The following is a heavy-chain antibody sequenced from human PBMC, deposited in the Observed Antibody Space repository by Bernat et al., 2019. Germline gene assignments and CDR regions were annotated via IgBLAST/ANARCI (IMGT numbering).Heavy chain of an antibody. CDR1: GFTVSSNY. D-gene: IGHD3-22*01. V-gene: IGHV3-66*01. Sequence: EVQLVESGGGLVQPGGSLRLSCAASGFTVSSNYMSWVRQAPGKGLEWVSVIYSGGSTYYADSVKGRFTISRDNSKNTLYLQMNSLRAEDTAVFYCAKDPRGFYYDSTGYYSYYFDYWGQGTLVTVSS. J-gene: IGHJ4*02. CDR3: AKDPRGFYYDSTGYYSYYFDY. CDR2: IYSGGST.